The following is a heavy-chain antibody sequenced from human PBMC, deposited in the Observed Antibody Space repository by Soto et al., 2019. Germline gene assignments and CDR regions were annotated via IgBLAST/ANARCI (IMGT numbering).Heavy chain of an antibody. V-gene: IGHV1-69*13. D-gene: IGHD2-15*01. CDR2: IIPIFGTA. Sequence: GASVKVSCKASGGTFSSYAISWVRQAPGQGLEWMGGIIPIFGTANYAQKFQGRVTITADESTSTAYMELSSLRSEDTAVYYCARDKMLVVAATQNYYYYYGMDVWGQGTTVTVSS. CDR3: ARDKMLVVAATQNYYYYYGMDV. CDR1: GGTFSSYA. J-gene: IGHJ6*02.